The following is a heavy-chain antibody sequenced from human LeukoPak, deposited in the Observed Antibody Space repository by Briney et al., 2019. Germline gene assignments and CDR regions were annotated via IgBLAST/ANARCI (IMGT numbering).Heavy chain of an antibody. Sequence: SETLSLTCTVSGASIGSYYWSWIRQPPGKGLEWIGYIYYSGSTNYNPSLKSRVTISVDTSKNQFSLKLSSVTAADTAVYYCARDWCSGGSCWGYFDYWGQGTLVTVSS. CDR2: IYYSGST. J-gene: IGHJ4*02. CDR3: ARDWCSGGSCWGYFDY. V-gene: IGHV4-59*01. D-gene: IGHD2-15*01. CDR1: GASIGSYY.